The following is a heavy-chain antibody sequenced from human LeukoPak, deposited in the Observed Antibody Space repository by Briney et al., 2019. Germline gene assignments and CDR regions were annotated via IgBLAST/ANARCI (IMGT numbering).Heavy chain of an antibody. J-gene: IGHJ4*02. V-gene: IGHV1-2*02. CDR1: GYTFTGYY. CDR3: ARVRSGSYYAPNFDF. Sequence: ASVKVSCKASGYTFTGYYMHWVRQAPGQGLEWMGWINPDNGGTNYAQRFQGRVTMTRDTSIGTAYVELSSLRSDDTAVYYCARVRSGSYYAPNFDFWGQGTLVTVSS. CDR2: INPDNGGT. D-gene: IGHD3-3*01.